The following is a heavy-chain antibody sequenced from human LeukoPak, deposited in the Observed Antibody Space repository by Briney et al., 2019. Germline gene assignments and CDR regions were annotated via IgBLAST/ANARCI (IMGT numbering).Heavy chain of an antibody. CDR3: ARSTGLGATDAFDI. CDR1: GGTFSSYA. J-gene: IGHJ3*02. V-gene: IGHV1-69*06. D-gene: IGHD1-26*01. Sequence: SVKVSCKASGGTFSSYAISWVRQAPGQGLEWMGGIIPIFGTANYAQKFQGRVTITADKSTSTAYMELSSLRSEDTAVYYCARSTGLGATDAFDIWGQGTMVTVSS. CDR2: IIPIFGTA.